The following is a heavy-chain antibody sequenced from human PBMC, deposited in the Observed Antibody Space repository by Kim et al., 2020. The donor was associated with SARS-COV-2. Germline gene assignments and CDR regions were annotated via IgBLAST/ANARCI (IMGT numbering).Heavy chain of an antibody. J-gene: IGHJ4*02. CDR1: GFTFSSYT. CDR3: ARDVGEYGDY. V-gene: IGHV3-21*01. Sequence: GGSLRLSCAASGFTFSSYTMIWVRQAPGKGLEWVSSISCRRGYIYYADSVKGRFTVSRDNAKNSLYLQMTSLRADDTAVYYCARDVGEYGDYGGQGTVVTAS. CDR2: ISCRRGYI. D-gene: IGHD4-17*01.